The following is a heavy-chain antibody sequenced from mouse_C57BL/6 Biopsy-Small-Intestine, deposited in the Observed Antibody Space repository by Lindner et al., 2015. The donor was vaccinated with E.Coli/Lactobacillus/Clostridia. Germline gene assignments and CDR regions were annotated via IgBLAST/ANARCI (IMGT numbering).Heavy chain of an antibody. V-gene: IGHV1S22*01. Sequence: SVKVSCKTSGYTFTTYAVHWVRQAPGQGLERMGKIYPSSGSTIYAPKFQGRVTLTRDTSTTTVYMELSNLQSEDTAVYYCTIRETGAFDHWGQGTLITVSS. CDR2: IYPSSGST. J-gene: IGHJ2*01. D-gene: IGHD4-1*01. CDR3: TIRETGAFDH. CDR1: GYTFTTYA.